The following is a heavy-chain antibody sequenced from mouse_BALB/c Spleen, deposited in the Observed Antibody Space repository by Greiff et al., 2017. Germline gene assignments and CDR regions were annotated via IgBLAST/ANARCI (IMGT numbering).Heavy chain of an antibody. V-gene: IGHV2-9*02. Sequence: GQRVESGPGLVAPSQSLSITCTVSGFSLTSYGVHWVRQPPGKGLEWLGVIWAGGSTNYNSALMSRLSISKDNSKSQVFLKMNSLQTDDTAMYYCARERNDAMDYWGQGTSVTVSS. J-gene: IGHJ4*01. CDR2: IWAGGST. CDR1: GFSLTSYG. CDR3: ARERNDAMDY.